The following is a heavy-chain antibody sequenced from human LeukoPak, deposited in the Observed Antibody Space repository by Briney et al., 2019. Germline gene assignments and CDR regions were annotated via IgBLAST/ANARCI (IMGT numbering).Heavy chain of an antibody. CDR1: GGSISNYY. J-gene: IGHJ5*02. CDR2: IYASGST. CDR3: ARDDSTGYGDWFDP. D-gene: IGHD6-19*01. V-gene: IGHV4-4*07. Sequence: PSETLSLTCTVSGGSISNYYWSWIRQPAGMGLEWIGRIYASGSTNYNPSLKSRVTMSVDTSKNQFSLKLSSVTAADTAAYYCARDDSTGYGDWFDPWGQGTLVTVSS.